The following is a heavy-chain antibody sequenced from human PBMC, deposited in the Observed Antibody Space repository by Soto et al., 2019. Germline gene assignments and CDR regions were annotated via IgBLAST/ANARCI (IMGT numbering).Heavy chain of an antibody. CDR3: ASTLEWLNHYSYGRDV. D-gene: IGHD3-3*01. CDR1: VFTFSSYS. J-gene: IGHJ6*02. Sequence: GGSMRLSCSASVFTFSSYSMNWVRQAPGKGLEWVSYISSSSSTIYYADSVKGRFTISRDNAKNSLYLQMNSLRDEDTAVYYCASTLEWLNHYSYGRDVWGQGGTVTVSS. V-gene: IGHV3-48*02. CDR2: ISSSSSTI.